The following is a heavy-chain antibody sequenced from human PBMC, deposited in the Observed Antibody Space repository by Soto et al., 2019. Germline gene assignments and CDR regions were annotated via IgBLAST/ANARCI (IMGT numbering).Heavy chain of an antibody. J-gene: IGHJ4*02. CDR2: IIPIFGTA. Sequence: QVQLVQSGAEVKKPGSSVKVSCKASGGTFSSYAISWVRQAPGQGLEWMGGIIPIFGTANYAQKFQGRVTITADKSSSTAYMELSSLRSEDTAVYYCAIPKRIQLWSHFDYWGQGTLVTVSS. V-gene: IGHV1-69*06. CDR3: AIPKRIQLWSHFDY. D-gene: IGHD5-18*01. CDR1: GGTFSSYA.